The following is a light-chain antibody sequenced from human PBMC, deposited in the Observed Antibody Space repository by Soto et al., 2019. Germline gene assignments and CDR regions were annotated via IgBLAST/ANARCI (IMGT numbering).Light chain of an antibody. CDR1: DSDVGGYNY. CDR2: EVA. CDR3: CSRL. J-gene: IGLJ2*01. V-gene: IGLV2-14*01. Sequence: QSALTQPASVSGSPGQSITISCTGTDSDVGGYNYVSWYQQHPGKAPKLIIYEVAKRPSGVSARFSGSQSGDTASLTISGLQAADEAYYYCCSRLFGGGTKLTVL.